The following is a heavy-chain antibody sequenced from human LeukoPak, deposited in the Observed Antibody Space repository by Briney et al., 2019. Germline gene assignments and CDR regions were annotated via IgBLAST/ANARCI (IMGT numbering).Heavy chain of an antibody. CDR1: GGSISSGDYY. D-gene: IGHD5-12*01. V-gene: IGHV4-30-4*01. CDR3: ARSDSGYGRFDP. Sequence: SETLSLTCTVSGGSISSGDYYWSWIRQPPGKGLEWIGYIYYSGSTYYNPSLKSRVTISVDTSKNQFSLKLSSVTAADTAVYYCARSDSGYGRFDPWGQGTLVTVSS. J-gene: IGHJ5*02. CDR2: IYYSGST.